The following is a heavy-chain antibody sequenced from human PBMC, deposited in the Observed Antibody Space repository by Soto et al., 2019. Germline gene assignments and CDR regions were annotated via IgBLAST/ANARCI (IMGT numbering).Heavy chain of an antibody. CDR3: ARGGYSSTWSNLLDRSGLDV. D-gene: IGHD6-13*01. CDR2: IYYSGST. J-gene: IGHJ6*02. CDR1: AGSLSSYY. V-gene: IGHV4-59*01. Sequence: SATLSLTCPVSAGSLSSYYWSWIRPPPGKGLEWIGYIYYSGSTNYNPSLKSRVTISVDTSKNQFSLKLSSVTAGDTAVYYCARGGYSSTWSNLLDRSGLDVWGQGTTVTVSS.